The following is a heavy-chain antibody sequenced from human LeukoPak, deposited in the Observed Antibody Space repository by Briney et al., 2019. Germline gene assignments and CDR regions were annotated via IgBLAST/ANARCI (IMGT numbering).Heavy chain of an antibody. J-gene: IGHJ4*02. D-gene: IGHD6-19*01. CDR3: ARDVAGGQQWLVQYLGY. Sequence: KSGGSLRLSCAASGFTFSSYSMNWVRQAPGKGLEWVSSISSSSSYIYYADSVKGRFTISRDNAKNSLYLQMNSLRAEDTAVYYCARDVAGGQQWLVQYLGYWGQGTLVTVSS. CDR1: GFTFSSYS. V-gene: IGHV3-21*01. CDR2: ISSSSSYI.